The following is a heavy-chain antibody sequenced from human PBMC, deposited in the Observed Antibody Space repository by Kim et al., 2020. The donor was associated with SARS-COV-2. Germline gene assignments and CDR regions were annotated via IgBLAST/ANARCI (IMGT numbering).Heavy chain of an antibody. D-gene: IGHD2-2*01. CDR3: AKDQSLPAANYYYYYGMDV. CDR1: GFTFSSYG. Sequence: GGSLRLSCAASGFTFSSYGMHWVRQAPGKGLEWVAVISYDGSNKYYADSVKGRFTISRDNSKNTLYLQMNSLRAEDTAVYYCAKDQSLPAANYYYYYGMDVWGQGTTVTVSS. J-gene: IGHJ6*02. V-gene: IGHV3-30*18. CDR2: ISYDGSNK.